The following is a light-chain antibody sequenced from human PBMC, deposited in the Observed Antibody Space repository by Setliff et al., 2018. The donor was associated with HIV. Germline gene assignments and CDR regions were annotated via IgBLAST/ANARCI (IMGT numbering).Light chain of an antibody. Sequence: DIQMTQSPSSLSASVGDRVTITCRASQAISNDLAWYQQNPGRVPKLLIYAASTLQSGVPPRFSGSGFGTDFTLTISSLQPEDVASYYCQKYDAVPVTFGQGTKV. CDR3: QKYDAVPVT. CDR1: QAISND. CDR2: AAS. J-gene: IGKJ1*01. V-gene: IGKV1-27*01.